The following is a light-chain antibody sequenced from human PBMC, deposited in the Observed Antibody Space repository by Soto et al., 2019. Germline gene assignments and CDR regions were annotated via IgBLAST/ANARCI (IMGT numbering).Light chain of an antibody. J-gene: IGKJ1*01. Sequence: EIVMTQSPAALSVSPGDRATLSCRASQSISSSYIAWYQQKRCQAPRRLIYGASIRATGIPDRFSGSGSGTDFTLTISRLEPEDFALYYCQQYHTSPLTFGQGTKVDI. CDR1: QSISSSY. V-gene: IGKV3-20*01. CDR2: GAS. CDR3: QQYHTSPLT.